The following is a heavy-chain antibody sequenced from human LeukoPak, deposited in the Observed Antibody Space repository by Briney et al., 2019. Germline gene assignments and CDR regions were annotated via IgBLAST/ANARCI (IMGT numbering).Heavy chain of an antibody. J-gene: IGHJ4*02. Sequence: GGSLRLSCVASGFTFTDHPMNWVRQAPEKGLEWVSSVSGSGRNTFYPDSVEGRFTISRDNSKNTVYLQMNSLRADDTAVYYCVKSRRVGANQRGLFDYWGQGTLVTVSP. D-gene: IGHD1-26*01. V-gene: IGHV3-23*01. CDR3: VKSRRVGANQRGLFDY. CDR1: GFTFTDHP. CDR2: VSGSGRNT.